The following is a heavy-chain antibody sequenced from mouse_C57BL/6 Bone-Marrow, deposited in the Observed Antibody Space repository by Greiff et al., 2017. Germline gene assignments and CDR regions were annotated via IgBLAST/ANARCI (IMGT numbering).Heavy chain of an antibody. CDR1: GFTFSDYY. V-gene: IGHV5-12*01. CDR3: ARPIYYGLAY. D-gene: IGHD2-1*01. Sequence: EVKLEESGGGLVQPGGSLKLSCAASGFTFSDYYMYWVRQTPEKRLEWVAYISNGGGSTYYPDTVKGRFTISRDNAKNTLYLQMSRLKSEDTAMYYCARPIYYGLAYWGQGTLVTVSA. J-gene: IGHJ3*01. CDR2: ISNGGGST.